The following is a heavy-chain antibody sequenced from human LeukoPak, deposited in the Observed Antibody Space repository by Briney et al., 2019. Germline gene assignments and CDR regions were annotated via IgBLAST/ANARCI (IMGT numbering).Heavy chain of an antibody. Sequence: SETLSPTCTVSDGSISSSSYYWGWIRQPPGKGLEWIGTIYYSGSTYYNPSLKSRLTISLDTSNNQFSLKLSSVTAADTAVYYCARDRYSGGGVFDYWGQGTLVTVSS. D-gene: IGHD1-26*01. J-gene: IGHJ4*02. CDR1: DGSISSSSYY. V-gene: IGHV4-39*07. CDR3: ARDRYSGGGVFDY. CDR2: IYYSGST.